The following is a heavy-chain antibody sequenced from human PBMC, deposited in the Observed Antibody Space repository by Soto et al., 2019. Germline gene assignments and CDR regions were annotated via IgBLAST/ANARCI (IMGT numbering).Heavy chain of an antibody. CDR3: ARDQGTSSGSHAFDI. V-gene: IGHV3-33*01. D-gene: IGHD6-19*01. Sequence: GGSLRLSCAASGFTFSSYGMHWVRQAPGKGLEWVAVIWYDGSNKYYADSVKGRFTISRDNSKNTLYLQMNSLRAEDTAVYYCARDQGTSSGSHAFDIWGQGTMVTVSS. CDR1: GFTFSSYG. CDR2: IWYDGSNK. J-gene: IGHJ3*02.